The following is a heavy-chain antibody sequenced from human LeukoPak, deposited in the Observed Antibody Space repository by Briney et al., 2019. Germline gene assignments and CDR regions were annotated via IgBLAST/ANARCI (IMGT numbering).Heavy chain of an antibody. Sequence: GASVKVSCKASGYTFTSYYMHWVRQAPGQGLEWMGIINPSGGSTSYAQKFQGRVTMTRDTSISTAYMELSRLRSDDTAVYYCARDFGKGKVVPVAIGIDPWGQGTLVTVSS. CDR2: INPSGGST. D-gene: IGHD2-2*01. CDR1: GYTFTSYY. V-gene: IGHV1-46*01. CDR3: ARDFGKGKVVPVAIGIDP. J-gene: IGHJ5*02.